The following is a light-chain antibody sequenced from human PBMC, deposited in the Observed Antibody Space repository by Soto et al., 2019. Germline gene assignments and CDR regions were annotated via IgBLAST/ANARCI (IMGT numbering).Light chain of an antibody. Sequence: QSALTQPASVSGSPGQSITISCTGTSSDVGGYNSVSWYQQHPGKAPKLMIYDVSVRPSGVSNRFSGSKSGNTASLTISGLQAEDEADYYCSSYTSSSRVVFGGGTKLTVL. CDR1: SSDVGGYNS. CDR2: DVS. V-gene: IGLV2-14*01. CDR3: SSYTSSSRVV. J-gene: IGLJ2*01.